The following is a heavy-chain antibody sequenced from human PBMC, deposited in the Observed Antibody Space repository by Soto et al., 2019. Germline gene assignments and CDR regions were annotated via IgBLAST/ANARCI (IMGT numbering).Heavy chain of an antibody. Sequence: EVQLLESGGGLVQPGGSLRLSCAASGFTFSSYAMSWVRQAPGKGLEWVSAISGSGGSTYYADSVKGRFTISRDNSKNTLYLQRNSRRAEDTAVYDCAKENGYSSSWFEFDYWGQGTLVTVSS. CDR1: GFTFSSYA. CDR3: AKENGYSSSWFEFDY. V-gene: IGHV3-23*01. J-gene: IGHJ4*02. D-gene: IGHD6-13*01. CDR2: ISGSGGST.